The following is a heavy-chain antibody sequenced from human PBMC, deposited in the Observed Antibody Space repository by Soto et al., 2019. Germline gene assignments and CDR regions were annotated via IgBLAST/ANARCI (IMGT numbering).Heavy chain of an antibody. CDR1: GGSISSSDYY. Sequence: QVQLQESGPGLVKPSQTLSLTCTVSGGSISSSDYYWSWIRQSPGKGLEWIGYIYYSGSTHYSPYLKSRVTISLDTPKHQFSLRLRSVTAADTAVYYCARAKARVAAAGTFDSWGQGTPVTVSS. CDR2: IYYSGST. D-gene: IGHD2-15*01. J-gene: IGHJ4*02. V-gene: IGHV4-30-4*01. CDR3: ARAKARVAAAGTFDS.